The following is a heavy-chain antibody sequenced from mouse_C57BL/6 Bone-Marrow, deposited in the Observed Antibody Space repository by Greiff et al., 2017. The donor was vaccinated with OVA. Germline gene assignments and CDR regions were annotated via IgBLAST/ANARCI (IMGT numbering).Heavy chain of an antibody. V-gene: IGHV5-2*01. D-gene: IGHD2-5*01. Sequence: EVQLVESGGGLVQPGESLKLSCESNEYEFPSHDMSWVRKTPETRLALVAAINSDGGSTYYPATMERRFIISRDNTKKTLYLQMSSLRSEDTALYYCARQVYYSNPGDYWGQGTSVTVSS. J-gene: IGHJ4*01. CDR3: ARQVYYSNPGDY. CDR1: EYEFPSHD. CDR2: INSDGGST.